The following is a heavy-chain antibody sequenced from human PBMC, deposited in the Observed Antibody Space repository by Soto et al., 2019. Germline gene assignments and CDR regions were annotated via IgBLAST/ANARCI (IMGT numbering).Heavy chain of an antibody. CDR1: CGSFSGLY. D-gene: IGHD3-9*01. V-gene: IGHV4-34*01. CDR2: INHSGST. J-gene: IGHJ4*02. CDR3: ARDKTYYDILTGYPKPEYYFDY. Sequence: SETLSLTGAVYCGSFSGLYWRWIRQPPGKGLEWIGEINHSGSTNYNPSLKSRVTISVDTSKNQFSLKLSSVTAADTAVYYCARDKTYYDILTGYPKPEYYFDYWGQGTLVTVSS.